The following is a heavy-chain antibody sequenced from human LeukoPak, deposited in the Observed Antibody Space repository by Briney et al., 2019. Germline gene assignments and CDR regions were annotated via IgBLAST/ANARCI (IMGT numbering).Heavy chain of an antibody. CDR2: INPNSGGT. D-gene: IGHD2-2*01. Sequence: ASVKVSCKASGYTFTGYYMHWVRQAPGQGLEWMGWINPNSGGTNYAQKFQGRVTMTRDTSISTAYTELSGLRSGDTAVYYCARDSGGQLLFSITPYYFDYWGQGTLVTVSS. V-gene: IGHV1-2*02. CDR3: ARDSGGQLLFSITPYYFDY. CDR1: GYTFTGYY. J-gene: IGHJ4*02.